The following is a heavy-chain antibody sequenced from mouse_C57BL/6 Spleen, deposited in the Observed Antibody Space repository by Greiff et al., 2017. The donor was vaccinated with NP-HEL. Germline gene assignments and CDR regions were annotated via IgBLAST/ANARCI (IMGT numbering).Heavy chain of an antibody. Sequence: VQLQQPGAELVRPGSSVKLSCKASGYSFTSYWMDWVTQRPGQGLEWIGNIYPSDSETHYNQKFKDKATVTVDKSSSTAYMQLSSLTSEDSAVYYCAREGYYGSSYDYWGQGTTLTVSS. V-gene: IGHV1-61*01. CDR1: GYSFTSYW. CDR2: IYPSDSET. J-gene: IGHJ2*01. D-gene: IGHD1-1*01. CDR3: AREGYYGSSYDY.